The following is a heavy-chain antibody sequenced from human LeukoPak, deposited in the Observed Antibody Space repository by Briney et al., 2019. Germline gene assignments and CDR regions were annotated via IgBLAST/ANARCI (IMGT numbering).Heavy chain of an antibody. CDR3: AKVIAVAGNEIFDF. CDR1: GLPFSRYA. D-gene: IGHD6-19*01. V-gene: IGHV3-23*01. Sequence: PGGSLRLSCAASGLPFSRYAMRWVPRSPGRGLAWVSVISNSGEKTYYANPVKGRFNLPRDNSKHTVYLKINTQRSEHTAVYHWAKVIAVAGNEIFDFWGQGTLVTVSS. J-gene: IGHJ4*02. CDR2: ISNSGEKT.